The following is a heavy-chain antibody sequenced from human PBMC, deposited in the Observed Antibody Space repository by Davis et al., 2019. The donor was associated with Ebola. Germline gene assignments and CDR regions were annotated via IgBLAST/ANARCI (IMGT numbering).Heavy chain of an antibody. CDR1: GFTFSSYW. J-gene: IGHJ4*02. D-gene: IGHD4-17*01. V-gene: IGHV3-74*03. Sequence: HTGGSLRLSCAASGFTFSSYWMHWVRQAPGKGLVWVSCINRDGSTTTYADSVKGRFTISRDNAKNTLYLQMNSLRAEDTAVYYCARETAYGFDYWGQGTLVTVSS. CDR2: INRDGSTT. CDR3: ARETAYGFDY.